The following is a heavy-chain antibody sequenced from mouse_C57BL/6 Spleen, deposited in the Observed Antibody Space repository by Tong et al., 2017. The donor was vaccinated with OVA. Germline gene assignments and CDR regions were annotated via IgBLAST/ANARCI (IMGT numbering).Heavy chain of an antibody. J-gene: IGHJ3*01. CDR3: AREDTATWGFAY. CDR1: GFTFSSYG. D-gene: IGHD1-2*01. V-gene: IGHV5-6-3*01. Sequence: EVQLVESGGGLVQPGGSLKLSCAASGFTFSSYGMSWVRQTPDKRLELVATINSNGGSTYYPDSVKGRFTISRDNAKNTLYLQMSSLKSEDTAMYYCAREDTATWGFAYWGQGTLVTVSA. CDR2: INSNGGST.